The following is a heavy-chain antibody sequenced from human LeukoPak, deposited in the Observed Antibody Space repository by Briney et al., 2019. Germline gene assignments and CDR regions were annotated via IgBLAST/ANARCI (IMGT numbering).Heavy chain of an antibody. V-gene: IGHV1-2*02. CDR1: GYTFTGYY. Sequence: ASVKVSCKASGYTFTGYYMHWVRQAPGQGLELMGWINPNSGGTNYAQKFQGRVTMTRDTSISTVYMDLSGLRSDDTAVYYCARDSFGYDYDFDYCGRGTLVTVSS. D-gene: IGHD4-17*01. CDR3: ARDSFGYDYDFDY. J-gene: IGHJ4*02. CDR2: INPNSGGT.